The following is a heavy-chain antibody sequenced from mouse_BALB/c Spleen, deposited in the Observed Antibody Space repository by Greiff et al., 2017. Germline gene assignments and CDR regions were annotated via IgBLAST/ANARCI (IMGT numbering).Heavy chain of an antibody. CDR1: GFSLTGYG. CDR2: IWGDGST. V-gene: IGHV2-6-7*01. Sequence: VMLVESGPGLVAPSQSLSITCTVSGFSLTGYGVNWVRQPPGKGLEWLGMIWGDGSTDYNSALKSRLSISKDNSKSQVFLKMNSLQTDDTARYYRARDNYRYDGAYYAMDYWGQGTSVTVSS. D-gene: IGHD2-14*01. CDR3: ARDNYRYDGAYYAMDY. J-gene: IGHJ4*01.